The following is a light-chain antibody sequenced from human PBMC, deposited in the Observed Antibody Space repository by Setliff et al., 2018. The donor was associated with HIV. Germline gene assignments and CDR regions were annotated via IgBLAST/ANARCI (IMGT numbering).Light chain of an antibody. CDR2: RSN. Sequence: SVLTQPPSASGTPGQRVTISCSGSSSNIGTNNVNWYQQLPGTAPKVLIYRSNQRPSGVPDRFSGSKSGTSASLAISGLQSDDEADYYCAAWDDSLNGQVFGTGTKVTVL. CDR3: AAWDDSLNGQV. CDR1: SSNIGTNN. V-gene: IGLV1-44*01. J-gene: IGLJ1*01.